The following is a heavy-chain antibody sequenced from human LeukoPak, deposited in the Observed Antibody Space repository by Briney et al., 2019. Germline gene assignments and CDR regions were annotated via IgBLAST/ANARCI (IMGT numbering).Heavy chain of an antibody. Sequence: PGGSLRLSCAASGFTFSSYSMNWVRQAPGKGLEWVSAISGSGGSTYYADSVKGRFTISRDNSKNTLYLQMNSLRAEDTAVYYCAKVGPHVLRYFDWLPLSYYFDYWGQGTLVTVSS. CDR3: AKVGPHVLRYFDWLPLSYYFDY. V-gene: IGHV3-23*01. CDR2: ISGSGGST. D-gene: IGHD3-9*01. CDR1: GFTFSSYS. J-gene: IGHJ4*02.